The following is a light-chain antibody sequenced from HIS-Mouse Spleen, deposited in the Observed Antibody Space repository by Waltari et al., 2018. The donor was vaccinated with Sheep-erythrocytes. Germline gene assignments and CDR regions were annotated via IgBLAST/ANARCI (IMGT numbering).Light chain of an antibody. CDR1: SGSLASNY. J-gene: IGLJ3*02. CDR3: QSYDSSNHGV. CDR2: EDN. Sequence: NFMLTQPHSVSESPGQTVTIPCTRSSGSLASNYVQWYQQRPGSAPTPVIYEDNQRPPGVPDRFSGSIDSSSNSASLTISGLKTEDEADYYCQSYDSSNHGVFGGGTKLTVL. V-gene: IGLV6-57*04.